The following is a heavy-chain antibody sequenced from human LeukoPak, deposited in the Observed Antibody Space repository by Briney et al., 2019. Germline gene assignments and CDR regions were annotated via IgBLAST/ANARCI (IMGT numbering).Heavy chain of an antibody. D-gene: IGHD1-7*01. CDR1: GFTFSDYW. J-gene: IGHJ4*02. V-gene: IGHV3-7*01. Sequence: GGSLRLSCAASGFTFSDYWMTWVRQAPGKGLEWVAHIKQDGSERYYGDSVKGRFTISRDNANNLVYLQMNSLGAGDTAVYYCARGRNYAFRFDYWGQGTLVTVSS. CDR2: IKQDGSER. CDR3: ARGRNYAFRFDY.